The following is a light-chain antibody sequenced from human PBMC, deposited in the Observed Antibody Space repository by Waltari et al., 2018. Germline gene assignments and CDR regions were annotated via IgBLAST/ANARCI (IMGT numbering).Light chain of an antibody. V-gene: IGLV2-11*01. J-gene: IGLJ3*02. CDR2: DVN. CDR1: TSDVGGYNS. Sequence: QSALTQPPSVSGSPEQSVTISCTGSTSDVGGYNSVSWYQQHPGKAPKLIIFDVNQRASGGPDRFSGSKSGNTASLTISGLRPEDEADYHCCSYAGVHTFWLFGGGTKLTVL. CDR3: CSYAGVHTFWL.